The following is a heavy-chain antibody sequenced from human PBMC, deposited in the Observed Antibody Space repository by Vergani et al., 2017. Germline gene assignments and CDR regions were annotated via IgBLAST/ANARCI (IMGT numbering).Heavy chain of an antibody. J-gene: IGHJ4*01. D-gene: IGHD2-2*01. Sequence: QVQLVESGGGVVQPGRSLRLSCAASGFSFSSFGFHWVRQAPGKGLEWVAFIHYDGSHEYYIDSVKGRFTISRDNSKNTLILQRNSLRAEDTAVYYCASDRDCAAISCYFPRAFDYWGLGTLVSVSS. CDR1: GFSFSSFG. CDR2: IHYDGSHE. V-gene: IGHV3-33*01. CDR3: ASDRDCAAISCYFPRAFDY.